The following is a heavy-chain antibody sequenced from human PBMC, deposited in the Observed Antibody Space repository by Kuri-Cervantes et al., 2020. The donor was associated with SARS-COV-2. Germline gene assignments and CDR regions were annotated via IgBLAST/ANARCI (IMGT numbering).Heavy chain of an antibody. Sequence: GGSLRLSCTASGFTFGDYAMSWVRQAPGKGLEWVGFISSKAYGGTTEYAASVKGRFTISRDDSKSIAYLQMNSLKTEDTAVYYCTRDKNTGFGEPNDHWGQGTLVTVSS. CDR1: GFTFGDYA. CDR2: ISSKAYGGTT. V-gene: IGHV3-49*04. J-gene: IGHJ4*02. D-gene: IGHD3-10*01. CDR3: TRDKNTGFGEPNDH.